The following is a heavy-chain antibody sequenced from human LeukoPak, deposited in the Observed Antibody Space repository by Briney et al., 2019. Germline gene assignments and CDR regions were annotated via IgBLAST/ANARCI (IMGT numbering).Heavy chain of an antibody. CDR1: GFTFSDYY. CDR2: ISSSSSYT. V-gene: IGHV3-11*06. CDR3: ASTGWDTAMVAVDI. Sequence: GGSLRLSCAASGFTFSDYYMSWIRQAPGKGLEWVSYISSSSSYTNYADSVEGRFTISRDNAKNSLYLQMNSLRAEDTAVYYCASTGWDTAMVAVDIWGQGTMVTVSS. D-gene: IGHD5-18*01. J-gene: IGHJ3*02.